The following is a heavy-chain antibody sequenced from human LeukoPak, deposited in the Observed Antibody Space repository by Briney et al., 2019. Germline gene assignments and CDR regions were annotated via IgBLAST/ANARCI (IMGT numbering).Heavy chain of an antibody. Sequence: PRGTPQVSCQGSGSLFTSYWIGGVRPVPGKGREWMGIIYHGDSDTRYSPYFQGQVTISADKSISTAYRQWSSLKASDTAMYYCARVIGGSYYDAFDIWGQGTMVTVSS. D-gene: IGHD1-26*01. V-gene: IGHV5-51*01. J-gene: IGHJ3*02. CDR2: IYHGDSDT. CDR1: GSLFTSYW. CDR3: ARVIGGSYYDAFDI.